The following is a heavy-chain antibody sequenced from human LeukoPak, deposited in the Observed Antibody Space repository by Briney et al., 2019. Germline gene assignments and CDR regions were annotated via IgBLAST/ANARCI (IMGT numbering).Heavy chain of an antibody. CDR2: ISYSGST. CDR3: ASGKQAVAGVVDY. J-gene: IGHJ4*02. D-gene: IGHD6-19*01. V-gene: IGHV4-59*01. CDR1: GGSINSYY. Sequence: PSETLSLTCIVSGGSINSYYWSWIRQPPGKGLEWIGYISYSGSTNYNPSLKSRVTISVDTSKNQFSLKLSSVTAADTAVYYCASGKQAVAGVVDYWGQGTLVTVSS.